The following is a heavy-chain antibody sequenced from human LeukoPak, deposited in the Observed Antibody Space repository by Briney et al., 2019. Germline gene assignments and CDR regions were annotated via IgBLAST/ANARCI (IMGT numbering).Heavy chain of an antibody. J-gene: IGHJ3*02. CDR2: ISAYNGNT. Sequence: ASVKVSCKASGYTFTSYDINWVRQATGQGLEWMGWISAYNGNTNYAQKLQGRVTMTTDTSTSTAYMELRSLRSDDTAVYYCATGRNDYDAFDIWGQGTMVTVSS. V-gene: IGHV1-18*01. CDR3: ATGRNDYDAFDI. CDR1: GYTFTSYD. D-gene: IGHD4-11*01.